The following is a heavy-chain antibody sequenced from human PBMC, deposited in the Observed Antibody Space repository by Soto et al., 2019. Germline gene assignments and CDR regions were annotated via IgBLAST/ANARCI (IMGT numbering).Heavy chain of an antibody. CDR2: IYFSGSA. CDR3: ARDRTAAEAFDI. Sequence: SETLSLTCTVSCGSISSGGYYWSWIRQRPGKGLEWIGYIYFSGSAYYTPSLKSRVTISVDTSKNQFFLKLSSVTAADTAVYYCARDRTAAEAFDIWGQGTMVTVSS. D-gene: IGHD6-13*01. J-gene: IGHJ3*02. CDR1: CGSISSGGYY. V-gene: IGHV4-31*03.